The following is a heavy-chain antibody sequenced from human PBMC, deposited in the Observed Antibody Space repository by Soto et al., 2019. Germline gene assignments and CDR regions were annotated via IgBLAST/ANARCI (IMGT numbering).Heavy chain of an antibody. V-gene: IGHV2-5*01. J-gene: IGHJ4*02. D-gene: IGHD3-16*01. CDR1: GFSLRTTGVG. CDR3: AHTWGLSFDY. Sequence: QITLKESGPTLVKPTQTLTLTCTYSGFSLRTTGVGVGWIRQPPGKALEWLGIIYWNDDTRYSPSLKSRFTLTSDISKSQVVLTMPNIDPVDTDTYYCAHTWGLSFDYWGQGTQVIVSS. CDR2: IYWNDDT.